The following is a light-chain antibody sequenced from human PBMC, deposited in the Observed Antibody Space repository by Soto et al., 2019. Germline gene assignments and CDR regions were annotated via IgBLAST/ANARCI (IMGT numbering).Light chain of an antibody. CDR2: DAA. CDR1: QSVGTS. CDR3: QHRSSCPRS. J-gene: IGKJ1*01. V-gene: IGKV3-11*01. Sequence: DIVLTQSPATLSLSPGDRATLSCRASQSVGTSLAWYKQQPGQAPRLLIHDAAYRASGIQERFSGSGSGTAFSLSISSLEPDDFAVYYCQHRSSCPRSFGRGTKVEV.